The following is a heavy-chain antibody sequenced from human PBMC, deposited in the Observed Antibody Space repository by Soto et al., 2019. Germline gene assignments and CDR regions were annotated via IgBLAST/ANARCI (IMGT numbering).Heavy chain of an antibody. D-gene: IGHD2-2*01. CDR2: ISYDGSNK. CDR1: GFTFSSYA. CDR3: ARYLPGRGLKGSYFDY. V-gene: IGHV3-30-3*01. J-gene: IGHJ4*02. Sequence: QVQLVESGGGVVQPGRSLRLSCAASGFTFSSYAMHWVRQAPGKGLEWVAVISYDGSNKYYADSVKGRFTISRDNSKNTLYLQMNSLRAEDTAVYYCARYLPGRGLKGSYFDYWGQGTLVTVSS.